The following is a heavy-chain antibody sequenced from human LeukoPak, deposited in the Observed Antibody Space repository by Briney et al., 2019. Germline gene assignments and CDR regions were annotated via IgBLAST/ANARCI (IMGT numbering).Heavy chain of an antibody. CDR3: ARDGSSGT. V-gene: IGHV1-2*02. D-gene: IGHD6-19*01. J-gene: IGHJ5*02. Sequence: GASVTVSCMPSGYTFTGYYMHWVRQVPGQGLEWMGWINPNSGGTNYAQKIQGRVTMTRDTSISTAYMELSRLRSDDTAVYYCARDGSSGTWGQGTLVTVSS. CDR1: GYTFTGYY. CDR2: INPNSGGT.